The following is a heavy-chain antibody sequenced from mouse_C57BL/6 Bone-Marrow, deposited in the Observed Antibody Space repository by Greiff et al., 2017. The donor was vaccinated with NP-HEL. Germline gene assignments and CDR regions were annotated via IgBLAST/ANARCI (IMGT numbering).Heavy chain of an antibody. Sequence: EVQLHQSGPELVKPGASVKISCKASGYTFTDYYMNWVKQSHGKSLEWIGDINPNNGGTSYNQKFKGKATLTVDKSSSTAYMELRSLTSEDSAVYYCARSGGYYFDYWGQGTTLTVSS. V-gene: IGHV1-26*01. D-gene: IGHD1-1*02. J-gene: IGHJ2*01. CDR1: GYTFTDYY. CDR2: INPNNGGT. CDR3: ARSGGYYFDY.